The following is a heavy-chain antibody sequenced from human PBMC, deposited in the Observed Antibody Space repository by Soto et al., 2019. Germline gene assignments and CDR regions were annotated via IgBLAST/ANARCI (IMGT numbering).Heavy chain of an antibody. CDR1: GGTFSSYA. CDR2: IIPIFGTA. CDR3: ARDPKPNYYDSSGYYDTGP. J-gene: IGHJ4*02. V-gene: IGHV1-69*13. Sequence: SVKVSCKASGGTFSSYAISWVRQAPGQGLEWMGGIIPIFGTANYAQKFQGRVTITADESTSTAYMELSSLRSEDTAVYYCARDPKPNYYDSSGYYDTGPWGQGTLVTVS. D-gene: IGHD3-22*01.